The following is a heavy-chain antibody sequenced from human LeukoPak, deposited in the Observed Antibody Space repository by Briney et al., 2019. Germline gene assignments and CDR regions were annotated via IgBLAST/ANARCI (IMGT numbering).Heavy chain of an antibody. J-gene: IGHJ4*02. CDR3: AREGLYYYDNTGYYPH. D-gene: IGHD3-22*01. CDR1: GYTFTGYY. V-gene: IGHV1-2*04. CDR2: INPNSGGT. Sequence: GASVKVSCKASGYTFTGYYMHWVRQAPGQGLEWMGWINPNSGGTNYAQKFQGWVTMTRDTSISTAYMELSRLRSDDTAVYYCAREGLYYYDNTGYYPHWGQGILVTVSP.